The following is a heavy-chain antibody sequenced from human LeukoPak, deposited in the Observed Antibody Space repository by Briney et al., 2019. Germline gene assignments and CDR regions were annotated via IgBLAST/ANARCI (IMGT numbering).Heavy chain of an antibody. CDR3: AREYYYYESTGYQYYFDS. J-gene: IGHJ4*02. CDR2: IFYTGNT. CDR1: NVSINNGDYY. V-gene: IGHV4-30-4*01. Sequence: SETLSLTCIVSNVSINNGDYYWSWIRQPPGKGLEWIGYIFYTGNTHYNPSLKSRVAVSIDTSKNQFSLKLTSVTAADTAVYYCAREYYYYESTGYQYYFDSWGQGTLVTISS. D-gene: IGHD3-22*01.